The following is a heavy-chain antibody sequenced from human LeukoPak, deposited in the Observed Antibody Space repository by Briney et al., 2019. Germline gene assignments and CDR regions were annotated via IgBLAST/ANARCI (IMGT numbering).Heavy chain of an antibody. CDR3: VSYDHQLSNWYFDL. J-gene: IGHJ2*01. V-gene: IGHV3-53*01. Sequence: GGSLRLSCAASGFTVSSKYLTWVRQAPGKGLEWVSLIYASGSTTYADSAKGRFIISRDNYRNKLYFQMNSRRAEDTAVYYCVSYDHQLSNWYFDLWGRGTLVTVSS. CDR2: IYASGST. D-gene: IGHD1-1*01. CDR1: GFTVSSKY.